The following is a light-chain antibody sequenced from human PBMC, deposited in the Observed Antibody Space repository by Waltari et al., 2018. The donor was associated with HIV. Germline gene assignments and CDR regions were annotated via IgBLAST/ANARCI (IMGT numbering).Light chain of an antibody. CDR3: CSYAGSCV. Sequence: QSALTQPRSVSGSPGQSVTISCTGTSSDVGGYNYVSWYQQHPGKAPKLMIYDVSKRPSGVPDRFSGLQAEDEADYYCCSYAGSCVFGTGTKVTVL. V-gene: IGLV2-11*01. CDR1: SSDVGGYNY. J-gene: IGLJ1*01. CDR2: DVS.